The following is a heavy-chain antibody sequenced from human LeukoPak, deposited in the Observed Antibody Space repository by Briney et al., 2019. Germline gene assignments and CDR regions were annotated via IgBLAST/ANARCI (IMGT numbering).Heavy chain of an antibody. J-gene: IGHJ2*01. CDR1: GFTFSSYE. Sequence: QPGGSLRLSCAASGFTFSSYEMNWVRQAPGKGLEWVSYISSTGSTIYYADSVKGRFTISRDNAKNSLYLHMNSLRVEDTALYYCARDRVVVATTTPPYWYFDLWGRGTLVTVSP. CDR3: ARDRVVVATTTPPYWYFDL. D-gene: IGHD2-15*01. CDR2: ISSTGSTI. V-gene: IGHV3-48*03.